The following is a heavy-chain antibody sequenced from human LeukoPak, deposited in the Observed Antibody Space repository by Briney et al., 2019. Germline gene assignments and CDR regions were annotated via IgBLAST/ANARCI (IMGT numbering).Heavy chain of an antibody. Sequence: GRSLRLSCAGSGFTFGNYAIHWARQAPGKGLEWLSLISFEGSNVHYADSVKDRFTISRDNSKNTVYLQMNSLRIEDTAVYYCAKASKWGYCSSTSCYYYYYGMDVWGQGTTVTVSS. CDR1: GFTFGNYA. V-gene: IGHV3-30-3*01. J-gene: IGHJ6*02. CDR3: AKASKWGYCSSTSCYYYYYGMDV. CDR2: ISFEGSNV. D-gene: IGHD2-2*01.